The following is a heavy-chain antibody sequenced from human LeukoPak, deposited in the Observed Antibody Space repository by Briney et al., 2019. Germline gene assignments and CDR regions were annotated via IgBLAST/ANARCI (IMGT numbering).Heavy chain of an antibody. D-gene: IGHD3-10*01. CDR1: GGSISSSSYN. Sequence: SETLSLTCTVSGGSISSSSYNWGWIRQPPGKGLEWTGSIYYSGSTYYNPSLKSRVTISVDTSKNQFSLKLSSVTAADTAVYYCARQVLWFGELPAFDPWGQGTLVTVSS. CDR2: IYYSGST. V-gene: IGHV4-39*01. J-gene: IGHJ5*02. CDR3: ARQVLWFGELPAFDP.